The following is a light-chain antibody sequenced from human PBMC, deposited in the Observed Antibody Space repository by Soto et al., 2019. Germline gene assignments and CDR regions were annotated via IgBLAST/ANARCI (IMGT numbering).Light chain of an antibody. CDR2: GAS. V-gene: IGKV3-20*01. CDR3: QQYGSSPTT. J-gene: IGKJ1*01. Sequence: EIVLTQSPGTLSLSPGERATISCRASQSVSSNLAWYQQKPGQAPRLLIYGASSRATGIPDRVSGSGSGTDFTLTISRLEPEDFAVYYCQQYGSSPTTFGQWTKVDIK. CDR1: QSVSSN.